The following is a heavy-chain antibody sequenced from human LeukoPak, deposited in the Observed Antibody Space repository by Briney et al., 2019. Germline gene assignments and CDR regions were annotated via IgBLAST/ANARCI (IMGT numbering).Heavy chain of an antibody. CDR1: GFTFSSYA. CDR3: AEAWFGEFYFDY. J-gene: IGHJ4*02. D-gene: IGHD3-10*01. CDR2: ISGSGGST. V-gene: IGHV3-23*01. Sequence: GGSLRLSCAASGFTFSSYAMRWVRQAPGKGLEWVSAISGSGGSTYYADSVKGRFTISRDNSKNTLYLQMNSLRAEDTAVYYCAEAWFGEFYFDYWGQGTLVTVSS.